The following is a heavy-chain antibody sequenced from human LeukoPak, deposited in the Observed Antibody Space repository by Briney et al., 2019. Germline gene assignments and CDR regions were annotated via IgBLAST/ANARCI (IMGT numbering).Heavy chain of an antibody. Sequence: SETLSLTCTVSGGSISSYYWSWIRQPAGRGLEWIGRIYTSGSTYYNPSLKSRVTISVDRSKNQFSLKLSSVTAADTAVYYCASGGSYAHDYWGQGTLVTVSS. D-gene: IGHD1-26*01. J-gene: IGHJ4*02. CDR3: ASGGSYAHDY. V-gene: IGHV4-4*07. CDR2: IYTSGST. CDR1: GGSISSYY.